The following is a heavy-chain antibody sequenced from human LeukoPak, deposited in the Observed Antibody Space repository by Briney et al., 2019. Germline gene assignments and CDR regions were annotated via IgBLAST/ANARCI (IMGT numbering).Heavy chain of an antibody. CDR2: IYYNGNT. J-gene: IGHJ6*03. V-gene: IGHV4-59*01. CDR3: ARLKGEMITIRPYYHYYMDV. Sequence: SETLSLTCTVSGGSISTYYWTWIRQPPGKGLEWLGYIYYNGNTNYNPSLPSRVTISLNTSKNQFSLNPTSVTAADTAVYYCARLKGEMITIRPYYHYYMDVWGKGTTVTVSS. CDR1: GGSISTYY. D-gene: IGHD5-24*01.